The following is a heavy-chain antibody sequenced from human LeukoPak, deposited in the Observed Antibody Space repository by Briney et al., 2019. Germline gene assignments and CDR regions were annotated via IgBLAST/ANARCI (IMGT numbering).Heavy chain of an antibody. CDR2: IKSDGST. CDR1: GFTFSSYW. D-gene: IGHD3-22*01. V-gene: IGHV3-74*01. Sequence: GGSLRLSCAASGFTFSSYWMHWVRQAPGEGLVWVSRIKSDGSTNYADSVKGRFTISRDQTKNTPSLQMNSLRAEDPGVYYCARAPSEIGGYYPEYLRHWGQGTLVTVSS. J-gene: IGHJ1*01. CDR3: ARAPSEIGGYYPEYLRH.